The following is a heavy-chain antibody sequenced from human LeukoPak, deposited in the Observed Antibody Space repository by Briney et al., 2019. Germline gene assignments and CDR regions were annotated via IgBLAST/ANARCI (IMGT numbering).Heavy chain of an antibody. J-gene: IGHJ3*01. CDR1: GFTFRNYW. D-gene: IGHD3-16*01. Sequence: GGSLRLSCAASGFTFRNYWMSWVRQAPGKGPEWVANIKYDGSERNYVDSVKGRFTISRDNAKISLYLQLNSLRAQDTAVYYFGRIREGGGVDVWGLGTMVIVSS. V-gene: IGHV3-7*01. CDR2: IKYDGSER. CDR3: GRIREGGGVDV.